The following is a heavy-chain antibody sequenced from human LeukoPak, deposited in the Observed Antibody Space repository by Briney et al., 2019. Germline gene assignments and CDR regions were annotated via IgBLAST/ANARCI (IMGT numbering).Heavy chain of an antibody. CDR1: GGSFSGYY. CDR3: ARGDYYDSSGQSNYFDH. J-gene: IGHJ4*02. CDR2: INHSGST. V-gene: IGHV4-34*01. Sequence: SETLSLTCAVYGGSFSGYYWSWIRQPPGKGLEWIGEINHSGSTNYNPSLKSRVTISVDTSKNQFSLKLSSVTAADTAVYYCARGDYYDSSGQSNYFDHWGQGTLVTVSS. D-gene: IGHD3-22*01.